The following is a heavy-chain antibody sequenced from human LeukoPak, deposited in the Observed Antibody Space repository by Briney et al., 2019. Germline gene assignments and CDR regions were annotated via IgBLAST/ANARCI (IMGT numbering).Heavy chain of an antibody. CDR3: ASSGRAYCGGDCCDFDY. CDR1: GGTFSSYA. D-gene: IGHD2-21*02. V-gene: IGHV1-69*13. CDR2: IIPIFGTA. Sequence: SVKVSCKASGGTFSSYAISWVRQAPGQGLEWMGGIIPIFGTANYAQKFQGRVTITADESTSTAYMELSSLRSEDTAVYYCASSGRAYCGGDCCDFDYWGQGTLVTVSS. J-gene: IGHJ4*02.